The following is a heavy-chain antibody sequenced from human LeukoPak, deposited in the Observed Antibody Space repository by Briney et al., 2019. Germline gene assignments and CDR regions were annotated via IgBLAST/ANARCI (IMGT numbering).Heavy chain of an antibody. CDR2: IVPIFGTA. CDR3: ARESAVPAAIPSPFLQH. Sequence: ASVKVSCKASGGTFSSYAISWVRHAPGQGLEWMGGIVPIFGTANYAQTFQGRVTITTDESTSTAYMELSSLRSEDTAVYYCARESAVPAAIPSPFLQHWGQGTLVTVSS. D-gene: IGHD2-2*02. J-gene: IGHJ1*01. V-gene: IGHV1-69*05. CDR1: GGTFSSYA.